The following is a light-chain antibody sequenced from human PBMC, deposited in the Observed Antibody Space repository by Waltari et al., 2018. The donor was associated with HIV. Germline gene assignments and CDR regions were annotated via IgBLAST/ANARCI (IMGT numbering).Light chain of an antibody. V-gene: IGLV1-40*01. CDR3: HSYDRSLGGSV. Sequence: QSVLTQPPSVSGAPGQRVTISCTGDSSNIGAGYDVHWYQQLPGTAPKLLISDNVNRPSGGPDRFSESTSGTSASLSITGLRAEDEADYYCHSYDRSLGGSVFGGGTKVTVL. CDR2: DNV. J-gene: IGLJ3*02. CDR1: SSNIGAGYD.